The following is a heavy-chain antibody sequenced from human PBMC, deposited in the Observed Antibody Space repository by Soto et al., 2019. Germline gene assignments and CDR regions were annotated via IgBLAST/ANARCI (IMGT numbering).Heavy chain of an antibody. CDR2: IYYSGST. V-gene: IGHV4-59*08. CDR1: GGSISSYY. D-gene: IGHD4-17*01. CDR3: ARRYGYYFDY. Sequence: QVQLQESGPGLVKPSETLSLTCTVSGGSISSYYWSWIRQPPGKGLEWIGYIYYSGSTNCNPSLKSRVTISVDTSKNQLSLKPSSVTAADTAVYYCARRYGYYFDYWGQGTLVTVSS. J-gene: IGHJ4*02.